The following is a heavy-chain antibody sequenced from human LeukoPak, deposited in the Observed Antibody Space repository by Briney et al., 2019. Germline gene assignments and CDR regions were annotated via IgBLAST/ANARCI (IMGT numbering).Heavy chain of an antibody. CDR2: IVVGSGNT. CDR1: GFTFTSSA. Sequence: GTSVKXSCKASGFTFTSSAMQWVRQARGQRLEWIGWIVVGSGNTNYAQKFQERVTITRDMSTSTAYMELSSLRSEDTAVYYCAAVHSYCSGGSCYPVYYYGMDVWGQGTTVTVSS. J-gene: IGHJ6*02. V-gene: IGHV1-58*02. D-gene: IGHD2-15*01. CDR3: AAVHSYCSGGSCYPVYYYGMDV.